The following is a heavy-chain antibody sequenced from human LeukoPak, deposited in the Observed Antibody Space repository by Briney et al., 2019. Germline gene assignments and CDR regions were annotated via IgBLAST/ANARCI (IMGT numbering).Heavy chain of an antibody. J-gene: IGHJ4*02. CDR3: ARHGGTLDYFDY. CDR1: GASISNNY. V-gene: IGHV4-59*08. CDR2: ISYGGAT. Sequence: SETLSLTCTVSGASISNNYWRWIRQPPGKGLEWIGYISYGGATSYNPSLKRRVTISVDSPKNRFSLRLSSLTAADTALYYCARHGGTLDYFDYWGAGSLVTVSS. D-gene: IGHD1-26*01.